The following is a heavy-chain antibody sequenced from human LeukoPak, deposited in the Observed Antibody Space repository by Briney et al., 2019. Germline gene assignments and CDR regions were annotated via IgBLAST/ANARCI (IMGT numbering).Heavy chain of an antibody. CDR1: GFTFSSYA. D-gene: IGHD7-27*01. V-gene: IGHV3-23*01. CDR3: AKTWGSKGRRDCYFDY. Sequence: PGGSLRLSCAASGFTFSSYAMSWVRQVQGKGLEWDSAISGSGGSTYYADSVKGRFTISRDNSKNTPYLQMSSLRAEDTAVYYCAKTWGSKGRRDCYFDYWGQGTLVTVSS. J-gene: IGHJ4*02. CDR2: ISGSGGST.